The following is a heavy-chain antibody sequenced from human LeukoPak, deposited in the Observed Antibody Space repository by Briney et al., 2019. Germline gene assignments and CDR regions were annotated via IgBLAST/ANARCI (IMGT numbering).Heavy chain of an antibody. J-gene: IGHJ4*02. Sequence: GGSLRLSCAASGFTFSSYSMNWVRQAPGKGLEWVSSISSSSSYIYYADSVKGRFAISRDDSKNTLHLQMNSLRAEDTAMYYCTRAHGRITRDAYLDYWGQGTLVTVSS. CDR3: TRAHGRITRDAYLDY. CDR2: ISSSSSYI. D-gene: IGHD3-10*01. V-gene: IGHV3-21*04. CDR1: GFTFSSYS.